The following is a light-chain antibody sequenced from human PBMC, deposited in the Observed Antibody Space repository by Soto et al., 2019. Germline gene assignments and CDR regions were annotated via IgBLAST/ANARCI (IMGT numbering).Light chain of an antibody. CDR2: RNS. J-gene: IGLJ3*02. Sequence: QSVLTQPPSESGTPGQRVTISCSGNSSNIGGNYVYWYQQFPGTAPKLLISRNSHRPSGTPDRFSGSKSGTSASLAISVLRSEDEAVYHCATWDDNLSRWVFGGGTKLTVL. CDR1: SSNIGGNY. V-gene: IGLV1-47*01. CDR3: ATWDDNLSRWV.